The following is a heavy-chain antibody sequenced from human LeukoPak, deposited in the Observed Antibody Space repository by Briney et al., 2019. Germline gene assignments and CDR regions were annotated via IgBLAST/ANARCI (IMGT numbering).Heavy chain of an antibody. CDR1: GFTFSSYW. CDR2: IKQDGSEK. Sequence: GGSLRLSCAASGFTFSSYWMSWVRQAPGKGLEWVANIKQDGSEKYYVDSVKGRSTISRDNAKNSLYLQMNSLRAEDTAVYYCARRAGAYSHPYDYRGQGTLVTVSS. CDR3: ARRAGAYSHPYDY. D-gene: IGHD4/OR15-4a*01. J-gene: IGHJ4*02. V-gene: IGHV3-7*03.